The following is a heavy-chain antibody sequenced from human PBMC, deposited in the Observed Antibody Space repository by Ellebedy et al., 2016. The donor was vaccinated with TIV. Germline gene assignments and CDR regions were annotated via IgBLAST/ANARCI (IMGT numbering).Heavy chain of an antibody. Sequence: GGSLRLSCATSGFSFRSYWMSWVRQAPGKGLEWVANMNQDGSDKYYVDSVEGRFTISRDNAKKSLYLQMISLRAEDTAVYYCASDGSYGDFLSPTHAFENWGQGTMVIVSS. CDR2: MNQDGSDK. CDR1: GFSFRSYW. D-gene: IGHD4-17*01. J-gene: IGHJ3*02. V-gene: IGHV3-7*01. CDR3: ASDGSYGDFLSPTHAFEN.